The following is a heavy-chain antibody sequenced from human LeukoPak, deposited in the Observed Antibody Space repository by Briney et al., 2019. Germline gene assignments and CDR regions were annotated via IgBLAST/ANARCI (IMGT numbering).Heavy chain of an antibody. J-gene: IGHJ6*02. V-gene: IGHV3-9*01. D-gene: IGHD5-12*01. Sequence: PGGSLRLSCAASGFTFDDYAMNWVRQAPGKGLEWVSGISWNSGSIGYADSVKGRFTISRDNAKNSLFLQMNSLGAEDTAFYYCAKSVGYTYYYGMDVWGQGTTVTVSS. CDR1: GFTFDDYA. CDR3: AKSVGYTYYYGMDV. CDR2: ISWNSGSI.